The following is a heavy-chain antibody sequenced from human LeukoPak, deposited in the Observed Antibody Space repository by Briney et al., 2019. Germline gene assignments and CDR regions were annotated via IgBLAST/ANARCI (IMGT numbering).Heavy chain of an antibody. Sequence: GGSLRLSCEASGFTFRSYDMYWVRQPTGKRLEWVSGIGTADDTYYSDSVKGRFTVSRENAKNSLFLQMNNLRPGDTAVYFCARAMVRGLILLDSWGQGTLVSVSS. CDR2: IGTADDT. CDR1: GFTFRSYD. V-gene: IGHV3-13*01. CDR3: ARAMVRGLILLDS. J-gene: IGHJ4*02. D-gene: IGHD3-10*01.